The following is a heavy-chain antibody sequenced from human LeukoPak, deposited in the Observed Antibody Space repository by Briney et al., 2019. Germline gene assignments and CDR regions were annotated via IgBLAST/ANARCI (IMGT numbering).Heavy chain of an antibody. D-gene: IGHD3-22*01. J-gene: IGHJ4*02. Sequence: GGSLRLSCAASGFTFSSYAMSWVRQAPGKGLEWVSAISGSGGSTYYADSVKGRFTISRDNSKNTLYLQMNSLRAEDTAVYYCTTVQSSGYYYDDYWGQGTLVTVSS. CDR3: TTVQSSGYYYDDY. CDR1: GFTFSSYA. V-gene: IGHV3-23*01. CDR2: ISGSGGST.